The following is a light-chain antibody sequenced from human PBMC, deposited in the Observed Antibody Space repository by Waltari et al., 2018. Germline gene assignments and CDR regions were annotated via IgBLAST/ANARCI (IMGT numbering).Light chain of an antibody. CDR3: QQRNNWPPGFT. J-gene: IGKJ3*01. CDR1: QSVGSN. CDR2: DAS. Sequence: PGEKATLSCRASQSVGSNVAWYQQKAGQAPRLLIYDASNRATGIPARFSGSGSGTDFTLTISSLEPEDFAVYYCQQRNNWPPGFTFGPGTKVDIK. V-gene: IGKV3-11*01.